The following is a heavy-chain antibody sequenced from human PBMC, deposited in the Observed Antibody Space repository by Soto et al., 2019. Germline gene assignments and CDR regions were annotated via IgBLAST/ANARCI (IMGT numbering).Heavy chain of an antibody. Sequence: GGSLRLSCAASGFTVSSNYMSWVRQAPGKGLEWVSVIYSGGSTYYADSVKGRFTISRDNSKNTLYLQMNSLRAEDTAVYYCARDMPIVVVPAAMVPDAFDIWGQGTMVTVSS. J-gene: IGHJ3*02. CDR1: GFTVSSNY. CDR3: ARDMPIVVVPAAMVPDAFDI. V-gene: IGHV3-66*01. D-gene: IGHD2-2*01. CDR2: IYSGGST.